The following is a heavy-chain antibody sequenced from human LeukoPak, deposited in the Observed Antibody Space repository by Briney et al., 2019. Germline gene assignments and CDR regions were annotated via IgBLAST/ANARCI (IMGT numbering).Heavy chain of an antibody. CDR1: GYTFTSYA. D-gene: IGHD3-16*01. J-gene: IGHJ3*02. Sequence: GSVKVSCKASGYTFTSYAMHWVRQAPGQRLEWMGWINAGNGNTKYSQEFQGRVTITRDTSASTAYMELSSLRSEDMAVYYCARDGAPGAFDIWGQGTMVTVSS. CDR3: ARDGAPGAFDI. CDR2: INAGNGNT. V-gene: IGHV1-3*03.